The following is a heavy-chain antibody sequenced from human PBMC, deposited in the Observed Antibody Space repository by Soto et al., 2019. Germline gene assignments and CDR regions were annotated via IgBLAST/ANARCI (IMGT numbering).Heavy chain of an antibody. D-gene: IGHD4-17*01. V-gene: IGHV4-31*03. CDR1: GGSVSSGGYY. CDR3: ARVPRNEQNDDYSRYLDY. CDR2: IYHSGNT. J-gene: IGHJ4*02. Sequence: QVQLQESGPGLVKPSQTLSLTCTVSGGSVSSGGYYWSWIRQHPGKGLEWIGYIYHSGNTYLNPSLKTRVTISVDTSKNQFSLKWSSVTAADTAVYYCARVPRNEQNDDYSRYLDYWGQGTLVSVSS.